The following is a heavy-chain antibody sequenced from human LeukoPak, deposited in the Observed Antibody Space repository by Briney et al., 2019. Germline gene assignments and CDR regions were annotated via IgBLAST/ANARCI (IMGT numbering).Heavy chain of an antibody. V-gene: IGHV4-39*07. D-gene: IGHD6-13*01. CDR3: ARTYSSSWFDY. CDR1: GGSISSSSYY. Sequence: PSETLSPTCTVSGGSISSSSYYWGWIRQPPGKGLEWIGSIYYSGSTYYNPSLKSRVTISVDTSKNQFSLKLSSVTAADTAVYYCARTYSSSWFDYWGQGTLVIVSS. J-gene: IGHJ4*02. CDR2: IYYSGST.